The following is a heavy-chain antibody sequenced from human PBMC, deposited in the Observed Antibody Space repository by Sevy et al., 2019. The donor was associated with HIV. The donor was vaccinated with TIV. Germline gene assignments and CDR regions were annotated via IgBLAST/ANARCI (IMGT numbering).Heavy chain of an antibody. V-gene: IGHV1-18*01. CDR1: GYTFNNYD. Sequence: ASVKVSCKASGYTFNNYDLTWVRQAPGQGPEWMGWISINNSQANYAQKLQGRVTITTDTSTRTAYMELRSLRSDDTAVYYCARGLGGYYDFWSGDLDYYYAMDVWGQGTTVTVSS. CDR3: ARGLGGYYDFWSGDLDYYYAMDV. J-gene: IGHJ6*02. CDR2: ISINNSQA. D-gene: IGHD3-3*01.